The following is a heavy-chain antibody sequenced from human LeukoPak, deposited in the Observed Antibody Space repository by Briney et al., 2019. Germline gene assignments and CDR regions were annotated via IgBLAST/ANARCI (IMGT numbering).Heavy chain of an antibody. D-gene: IGHD3-16*01. J-gene: IGHJ6*04. CDR2: IYHSGST. CDR3: ARGGHEGYYHYGMDV. CDR1: GGSISSGGYS. Sequence: SQTLSLTCAVSGGSISSGGYSWSWIRQPPGKGLEWIGYIYHSGSTYYNPSLKSRVTISVDRSKNQFSLKLSSVTAADTAVYYCARGGHEGYYHYGMDVWGKGTTVTVSS. V-gene: IGHV4-30-2*01.